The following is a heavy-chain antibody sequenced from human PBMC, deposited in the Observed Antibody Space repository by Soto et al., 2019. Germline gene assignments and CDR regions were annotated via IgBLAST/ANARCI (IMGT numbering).Heavy chain of an antibody. CDR2: IYYSGST. Sequence: SETLFLTCTVSGGSISSSSYYWGWIRQPPGKGLEWIGSIYYSGSTYYNPSLKSRVTISVDTSKNQFSLKLSSVTAADTAVYYCARRWDYDILTGYSQYYFDYWGQGTLVTVSS. D-gene: IGHD3-9*01. V-gene: IGHV4-39*01. J-gene: IGHJ4*02. CDR3: ARRWDYDILTGYSQYYFDY. CDR1: GGSISSSSYY.